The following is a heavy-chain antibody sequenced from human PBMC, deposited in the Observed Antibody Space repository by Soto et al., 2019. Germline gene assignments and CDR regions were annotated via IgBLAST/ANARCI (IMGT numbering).Heavy chain of an antibody. Sequence: SETLSLTCTVSGVSITNSSYYWGWIRRPPGKGLEWIGTIYYSGITYYNPSLKSRVTISVDTSKNQFSLKLTSVTAADTAVYYCARHGSNWGQGTLVTVSS. CDR3: ARHGSN. V-gene: IGHV4-39*01. CDR2: IYYSGIT. J-gene: IGHJ4*02. CDR1: GVSITNSSYY.